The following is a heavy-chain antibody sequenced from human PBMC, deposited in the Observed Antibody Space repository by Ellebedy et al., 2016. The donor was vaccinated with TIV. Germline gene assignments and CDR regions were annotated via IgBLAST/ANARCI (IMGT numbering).Heavy chain of an antibody. CDR1: GFTFSSYW. D-gene: IGHD6-13*01. J-gene: IGHJ5*02. CDR3: ARVERIVAAADPYNWFDP. Sequence: GESLKISCAASGFTFSSYWMSWVRQAQGKGLEWVANIKQDGSEKYYVDSVKGRFTISRDNAKNSLYLQMNSLRAEDTAVYYCARVERIVAAADPYNWFDPWGQGTLVTVSS. CDR2: IKQDGSEK. V-gene: IGHV3-7*01.